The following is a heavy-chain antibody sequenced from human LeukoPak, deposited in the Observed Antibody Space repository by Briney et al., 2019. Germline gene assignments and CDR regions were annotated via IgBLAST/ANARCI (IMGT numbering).Heavy chain of an antibody. CDR2: INTKTGNP. V-gene: IGHV7-4-1*01. Sequence: GASVKVSCKASGYIFRNYVIHWVRQAPGQGLEWMGWINTKTGNPTYAQGFTGRFVFSLDTSVSTAYYCARDRGDDCRDCSEPIGAWGQGTLVTVSS. CDR3: IGA. CDR1: GYIFRNYV. J-gene: IGHJ5*02. D-gene: IGHD2-21*02.